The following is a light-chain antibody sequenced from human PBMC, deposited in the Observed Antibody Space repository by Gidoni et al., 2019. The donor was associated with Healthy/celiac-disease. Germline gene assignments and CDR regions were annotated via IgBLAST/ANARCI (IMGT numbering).Light chain of an antibody. V-gene: IGKV1-39*01. Sequence: PSSLSASVGDRVTITCRASQSISSYLNWYQQKPGKAPKLLIYAASSLQSGVPSRFSGSGSGTDFTLTISSLQPEDFATYYCQQSYSTPPTFGGGTKVEIK. CDR2: AAS. CDR3: QQSYSTPPT. J-gene: IGKJ4*01. CDR1: QSISSY.